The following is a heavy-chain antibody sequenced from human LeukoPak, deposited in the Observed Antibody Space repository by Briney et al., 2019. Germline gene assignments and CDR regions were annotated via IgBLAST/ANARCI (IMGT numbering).Heavy chain of an antibody. V-gene: IGHV1-69*06. CDR1: GGTLSSYA. CDR2: IIPIFGTA. Sequence: SVKVSCKASGGTLSSYAISWVRQAPGQGLEWMGGIIPIFGTANYAQKFQGRVTITADKSTSTAYMELSSLRSEDTAVYYCARDLTRLGYCSSTSCPPGYYYGMDVWGKGTTVTASS. CDR3: ARDLTRLGYCSSTSCPPGYYYGMDV. D-gene: IGHD2-2*01. J-gene: IGHJ6*04.